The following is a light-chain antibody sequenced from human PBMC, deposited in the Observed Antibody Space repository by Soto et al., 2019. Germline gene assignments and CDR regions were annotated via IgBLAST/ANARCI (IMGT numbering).Light chain of an antibody. V-gene: IGKV1-5*01. CDR2: DAS. J-gene: IGKJ1*01. CDR3: QQYNSYWT. CDR1: QSISSW. Sequence: IHRTHAPSTLSASLGERVAITGRSSQSISSWLAWYQQKPGKAPKLLIYDASSLKSGVPSRFSGSGSGTEFTLTISSLQPDDFATYYCQQYNSYWTFGQGTKVDIK.